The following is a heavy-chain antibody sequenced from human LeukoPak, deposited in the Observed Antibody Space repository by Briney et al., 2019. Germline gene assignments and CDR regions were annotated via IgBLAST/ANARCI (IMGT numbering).Heavy chain of an antibody. CDR1: GGSFSGYY. CDR2: IYISGST. D-gene: IGHD1-1*01. Sequence: SETLPLTCAVYGGSFSGYYWSWIRQPAGKGLEWIGRIYISGSTNYNPSLKSRVTMSVDTSKNQFSLKLSFVTAADTAVYYCARDRGTWNDDGFDYWGQGTLVTVSS. J-gene: IGHJ4*02. CDR3: ARDRGTWNDDGFDY. V-gene: IGHV4-4*07.